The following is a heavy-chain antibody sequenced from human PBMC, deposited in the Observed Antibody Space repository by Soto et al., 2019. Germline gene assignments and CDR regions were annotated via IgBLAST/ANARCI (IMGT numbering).Heavy chain of an antibody. V-gene: IGHV1-18*01. Sequence: QVQLAQSGAEVKRPGASVRVSCKASGYRFTSAGINWVRQAPGQGLEWMGWVSPYYGSTKYARKFQGRVTMTTDMSTTTASMELRSLTVDDTAVYFCSRGDYLHDLWGQGTLVTVSS. CDR2: VSPYYGST. CDR1: GYRFTSAG. CDR3: SRGDYLHDL. J-gene: IGHJ5*02. D-gene: IGHD4-17*01.